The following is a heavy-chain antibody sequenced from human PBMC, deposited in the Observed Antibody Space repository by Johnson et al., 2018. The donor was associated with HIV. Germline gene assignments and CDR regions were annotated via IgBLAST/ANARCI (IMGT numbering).Heavy chain of an antibody. CDR1: GFSFGDYY. D-gene: IGHD1-26*01. CDR2: ISSSGETR. V-gene: IGHV3-11*01. J-gene: IGHJ3*02. CDR3: ARDPTIAWDLKGDAFDI. Sequence: QVQLVESGGGLVKPGGSLRLSCAASGFSFGDYYMSWIRQSPGKGLEWFAYISSSGETRYYADSVKGLFIISRDNAKNSLYLQMNSLRAEDTALYYCARDPTIAWDLKGDAFDIWGQGTMVTVSS.